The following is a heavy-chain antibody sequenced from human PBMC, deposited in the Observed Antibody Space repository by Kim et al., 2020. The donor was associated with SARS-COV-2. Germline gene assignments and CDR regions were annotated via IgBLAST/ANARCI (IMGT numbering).Heavy chain of an antibody. V-gene: IGHV4-39*07. D-gene: IGHD3-10*01. Sequence: LKSRVTISVDTSKNQFSLKLSSVTAADTAVYYCARLNYYGSGSYYMAVDYWGQGTLVTVSS. CDR3: ARLNYYGSGSYYMAVDY. J-gene: IGHJ4*02.